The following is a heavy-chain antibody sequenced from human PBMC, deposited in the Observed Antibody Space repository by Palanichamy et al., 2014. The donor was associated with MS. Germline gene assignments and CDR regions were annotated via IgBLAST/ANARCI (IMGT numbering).Heavy chain of an antibody. D-gene: IGHD3/OR15-3a*01. Sequence: EEQLLESGGGLVQPGGSLTLSCAASGFTFSSYAMSWVRQAPGKGPEWVSGISAGGSGRYHADSVKGRFSIYRDDSKKTVYLLMDSLRAEDTAIYYCAEVPTLWNDFRGWFGPWGQGTQVTVSS. CDR3: AEVPTLWNDFRGWFGP. V-gene: IGHV3-23*01. J-gene: IGHJ5*02. CDR2: ISAGGSGR. CDR1: GFTFSSYA.